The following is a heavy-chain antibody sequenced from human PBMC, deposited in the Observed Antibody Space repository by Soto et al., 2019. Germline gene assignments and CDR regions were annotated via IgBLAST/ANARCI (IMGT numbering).Heavy chain of an antibody. D-gene: IGHD2-21*02. J-gene: IGHJ4*02. CDR3: ARQRTTVVTQAYFDH. Sequence: SETLSLTCIVSGESISSSSYYWGWIRQPPGKGLEWIGSINYSGRTYYNPSFKSRVTISIDTSKNQFSLKLSSVTATDTAVYYCARQRTTVVTQAYFDHWGQGALVTVSS. CDR2: INYSGRT. V-gene: IGHV4-39*01. CDR1: GESISSSSYY.